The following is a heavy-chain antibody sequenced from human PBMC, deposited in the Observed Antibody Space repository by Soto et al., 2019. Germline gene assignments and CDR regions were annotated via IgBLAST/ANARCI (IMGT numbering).Heavy chain of an antibody. CDR3: ARIYDSSCWQTFDY. CDR1: GFSLSNARMG. CDR2: IFSNEEK. D-gene: IGHD6-19*01. J-gene: IGHJ4*02. V-gene: IGHV2-26*01. Sequence: QVTLKESGPVLVKPTETLTPTCTVSGFSLSNARMGVSWIRQPPGKALEGLAHIFSNEEKSYSTSLKSTLTTSKDTTKSQVVLTMTTMDPVDTATYYCARIYDSSCWQTFDYWGQGTLVTVSS.